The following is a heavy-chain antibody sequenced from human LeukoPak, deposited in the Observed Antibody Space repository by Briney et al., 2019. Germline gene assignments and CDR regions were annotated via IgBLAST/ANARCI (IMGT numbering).Heavy chain of an antibody. CDR2: IYYSGST. CDR1: GGSISSHY. Sequence: SETLSLTCTVSGGSISSHYWSWIRQPPGKGLEWIGYIYYSGSTNYNPSLKSRVTISVDTSKNQLSLKLSSVTAADTAVYYCARITRDGYNYDYWGQGTLVTVSS. J-gene: IGHJ4*02. V-gene: IGHV4-59*11. CDR3: ARITRDGYNYDY. D-gene: IGHD5-24*01.